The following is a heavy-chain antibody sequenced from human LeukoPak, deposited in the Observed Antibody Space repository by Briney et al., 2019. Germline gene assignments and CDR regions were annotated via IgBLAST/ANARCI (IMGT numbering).Heavy chain of an antibody. D-gene: IGHD6-13*01. CDR2: INHSGST. J-gene: IGHJ6*02. Sequence: TSETLSLTCAVYGGSFSGYYWSWIRQPPGKGLEWIGEINHSGSTNYDPSLKSRVTISVDTSKNQFSLKLSSVTAADTAVYYCARGGSSSWYYYYGMDVWGQGTTVTVSS. CDR3: ARGGSSSWYYYYGMDV. V-gene: IGHV4-34*01. CDR1: GGSFSGYY.